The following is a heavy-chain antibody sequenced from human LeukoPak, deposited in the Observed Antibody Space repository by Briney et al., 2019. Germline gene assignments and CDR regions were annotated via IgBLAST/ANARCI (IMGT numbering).Heavy chain of an antibody. Sequence: GGSLRLSCTASGFTFGDYAMSWVRQAPGRGLEWVGFIRSKAYGGTTEYAASVKGRFTISRDDSKGIAYLQMNSLKTEDTAVYYCTRDWARITAAGTTAFDIWGQGTMVTVSS. J-gene: IGHJ3*02. CDR1: GFTFGDYA. CDR2: IRSKAYGGTT. V-gene: IGHV3-49*04. CDR3: TRDWARITAAGTTAFDI. D-gene: IGHD6-13*01.